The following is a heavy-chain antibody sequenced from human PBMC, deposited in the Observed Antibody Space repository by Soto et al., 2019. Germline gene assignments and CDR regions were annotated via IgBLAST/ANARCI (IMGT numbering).Heavy chain of an antibody. J-gene: IGHJ3*02. V-gene: IGHV1-69*06. CDR2: IIPIFGTA. CDR1: GGTFSSYA. D-gene: IGHD3-22*01. Sequence: QVQLVQSGAEVKKPGSSVKVSCKASGGTFSSYAISWVRQAPGQGLEWMGGIIPIFGTANYAQKFHGRVTITADKSTSTAYMELSSLRSEDTDVYYCARDADTYYYDSSGYYPAGAFDIWGQGTMVTVSS. CDR3: ARDADTYYYDSSGYYPAGAFDI.